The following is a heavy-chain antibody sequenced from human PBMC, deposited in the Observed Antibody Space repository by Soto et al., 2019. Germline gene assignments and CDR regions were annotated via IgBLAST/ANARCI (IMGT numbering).Heavy chain of an antibody. D-gene: IGHD3-16*01. Sequence: EVQLVESGGGVVQAGGSLRLSCAASGFTFRTYNMNWVRQAPGKGLEWVSYISSSATNIYYADSVKGRFTILRDNAKNSLYLQMTSLRGEDTAVYYCARHGGQSNGFDLWGQGTLVTVSS. V-gene: IGHV3-48*01. CDR1: GFTFRTYN. CDR3: ARHGGQSNGFDL. J-gene: IGHJ5*02. CDR2: ISSSATNI.